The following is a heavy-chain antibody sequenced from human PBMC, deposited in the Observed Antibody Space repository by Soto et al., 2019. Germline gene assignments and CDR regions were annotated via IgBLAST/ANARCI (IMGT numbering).Heavy chain of an antibody. CDR2: TSDSGGST. J-gene: IGHJ4*02. D-gene: IGHD2-15*01. CDR3: AKDGDCARGSCFRGQNC. Sequence: VGSMRLSCAASGFTFSRYAMGWVRQAPGKGLKRVSHTSDSGGSTYYADSVRARFTISRDNSSNTLYLRSSSLRSEYTAVYYCAKDGDCARGSCFRGQNCCGQGTRVTVSS. V-gene: IGHV3-23*01. CDR1: GFTFSRYA.